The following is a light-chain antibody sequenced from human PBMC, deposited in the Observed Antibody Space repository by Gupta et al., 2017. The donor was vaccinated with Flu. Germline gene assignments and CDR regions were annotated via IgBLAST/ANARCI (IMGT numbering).Light chain of an antibody. CDR3: SSYAGSSRTYV. CDR2: EVS. Sequence: QSALTQPPSASGSPRQSVTISCRGHSRDIGGYKSDSWYQKVPGKAPKLLIYEVSKRPSAVPDRFSGSKSGNTASLTVSRLQTEDEAEYYCSSYAGSSRTYVFGTGTTITVL. J-gene: IGLJ1*01. CDR1: SRDIGGYKS. V-gene: IGLV2-8*01.